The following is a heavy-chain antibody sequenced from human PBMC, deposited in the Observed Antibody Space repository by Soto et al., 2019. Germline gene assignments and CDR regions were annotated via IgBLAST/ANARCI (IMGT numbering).Heavy chain of an antibody. CDR2: INPRNGGT. CDR3: ARSRNDGRLGPYDI. D-gene: IGHD1-26*01. J-gene: IGHJ3*02. CDR1: GYTFTGYY. V-gene: IGHV1-2*02. Sequence: ASVKVSCKVFGYTFTGYYIHWARQAPGQGLEWMGWINPRNGGTNYPQKFQGRVTVTTDTSISTAYMELNRLRDDDTAVYFCARSRNDGRLGPYDIWGQGTVVTVSS.